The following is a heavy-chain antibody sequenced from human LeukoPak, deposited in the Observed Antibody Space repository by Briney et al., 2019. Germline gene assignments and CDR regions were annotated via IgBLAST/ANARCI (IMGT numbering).Heavy chain of an antibody. J-gene: IGHJ4*02. V-gene: IGHV3-74*01. CDR3: ARGGSRPIDY. D-gene: IGHD6-13*01. CDR1: GFTFSSYW. CDR2: SNSDGSST. Sequence: GGSLRLSCAASGFTFSSYWMHWVRQAPGKGLVWVSRSNSDGSSTSYADLVKGRFTISRDNAKNTLYLQMNSLRAEDTAVYYCARGGSRPIDYWGQGTLVTVSS.